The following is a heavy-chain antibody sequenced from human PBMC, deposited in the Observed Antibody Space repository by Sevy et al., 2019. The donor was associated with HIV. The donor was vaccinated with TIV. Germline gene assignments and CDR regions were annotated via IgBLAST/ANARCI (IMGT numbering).Heavy chain of an antibody. D-gene: IGHD3-22*01. CDR1: GFTFRSYE. CDR3: ARVDANYDKGFDP. CDR2: ISSSGSII. J-gene: IGHJ5*02. Sequence: GVSLRLSCEASGFTFRSYEMNWVRQAPGKGLEWVSYISSSGSIIYYADSVKGRFTISRDNAKNSLYMQMNSLRAEDTAVYYCARVDANYDKGFDPWGQGTLVTVSS. V-gene: IGHV3-48*03.